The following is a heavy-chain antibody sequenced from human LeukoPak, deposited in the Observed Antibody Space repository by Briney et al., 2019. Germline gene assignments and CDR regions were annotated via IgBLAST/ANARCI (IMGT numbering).Heavy chain of an antibody. V-gene: IGHV3-21*01. CDR1: GFTFSSYS. CDR2: ISSSSSYI. CDR3: ARDLGAVAGNWFDP. D-gene: IGHD6-19*01. J-gene: IGHJ5*02. Sequence: PGGSLRLSCAASGFTFSSYSMNWVRQAPGKGLEWVSSISSSSSYIYYADSVKGRFTVSRDNAKTSLYLQMNSLRAEDTAVYYCARDLGAVAGNWFDPWGQGTLVTVSS.